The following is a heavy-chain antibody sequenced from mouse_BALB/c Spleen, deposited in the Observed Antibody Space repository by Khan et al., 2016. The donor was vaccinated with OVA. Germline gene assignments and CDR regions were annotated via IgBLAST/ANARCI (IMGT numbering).Heavy chain of an antibody. CDR2: ISYSGST. J-gene: IGHJ2*01. Sequence: EVKLEASGPGLVKPSQSLSLTCTVTGYSITSDYAWNWIRQFPGNKLEWMGYISYSGSTSYNPSLKSRISITRDTSTNQFFLQLDSVTTEDTATYYCARSIMANWGQGTTLTVSS. V-gene: IGHV3-2*02. CDR1: GYSITSDYA. CDR3: ARSIMAN.